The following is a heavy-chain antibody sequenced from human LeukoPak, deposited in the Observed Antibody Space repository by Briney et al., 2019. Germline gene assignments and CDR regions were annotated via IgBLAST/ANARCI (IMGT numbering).Heavy chain of an antibody. CDR2: IIPIFGTA. V-gene: IGHV1-69*05. D-gene: IGHD6-19*01. CDR1: GGTFSSYA. CDR3: ARGGAGTVDY. J-gene: IGHJ4*02. Sequence: SVKVSCKASGGTFSSYAISWVRQAPGQGLEWMGGIIPIFGTANYAQKFQGRVTITKNTSISTAYMELRSLTSQDTAVYYCARGGAGTVDYWGQGTLVTVSS.